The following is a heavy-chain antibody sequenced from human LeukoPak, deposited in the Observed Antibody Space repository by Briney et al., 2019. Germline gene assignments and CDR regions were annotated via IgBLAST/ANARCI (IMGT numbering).Heavy chain of an antibody. V-gene: IGHV3-23*01. CDR1: GFTFSSYA. CDR2: ISGSGGST. J-gene: IGHJ4*02. D-gene: IGHD3-10*01. CDR3: AKDREWYGSGSYLWKD. Sequence: GGSQRLSCAASGFTFSSYAMSWVRQAPGKGLEWVSAISGSGGSTYYADSVKGRFTISRDNSKNTLYLQMNSLRAEDTAVYYCAKDREWYGSGSYLWKDWGQGTLVTVSS.